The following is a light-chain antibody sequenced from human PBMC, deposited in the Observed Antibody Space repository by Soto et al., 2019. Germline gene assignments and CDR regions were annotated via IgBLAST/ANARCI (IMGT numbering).Light chain of an antibody. CDR3: SSLTTSFNYV. CDR2: EVS. Sequence: QSAMTHPASVCWSPGQSVSISCTGTSSDVGAYNYISWYQQHPGKAPKLLLSEVSNRPSGVSDRFSGSKSGNTASLTISGLQAEEEADYYCSSLTTSFNYVFGTGTKVTXL. J-gene: IGLJ1*01. CDR1: SSDVGAYNY. V-gene: IGLV2-14*01.